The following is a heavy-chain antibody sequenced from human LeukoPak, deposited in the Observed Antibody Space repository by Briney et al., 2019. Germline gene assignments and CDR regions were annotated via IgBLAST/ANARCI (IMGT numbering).Heavy chain of an antibody. Sequence: SETLSLTCTVSGGSISTSDYNWGCIRQPPGKGLEWIGSINYSGNTYYNPSLKSRVTISVDTSKNQFSLKLSSVTAADTAVYYCARYGSGTYYSSVSDYWGQGTLVTVSS. V-gene: IGHV4-39*01. D-gene: IGHD3-10*01. CDR2: INYSGNT. CDR1: GGSISTSDYN. J-gene: IGHJ4*02. CDR3: ARYGSGTYYSSVSDY.